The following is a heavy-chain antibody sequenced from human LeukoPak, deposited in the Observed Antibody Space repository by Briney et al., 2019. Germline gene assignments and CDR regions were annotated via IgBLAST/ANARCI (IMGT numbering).Heavy chain of an antibody. V-gene: IGHV4-59*08. D-gene: IGHD6-6*01. Sequence: SETLSLTCTVSGGSISSYYWSWLRQPPGKGLEWMGYIYYSVSTNYNPSLKSRVTISVDTSKNQFSLKLTSVTAADTAVYYCARRMYGSSFDYWGQGTLVTVSS. J-gene: IGHJ4*02. CDR3: ARRMYGSSFDY. CDR2: IYYSVST. CDR1: GGSISSYY.